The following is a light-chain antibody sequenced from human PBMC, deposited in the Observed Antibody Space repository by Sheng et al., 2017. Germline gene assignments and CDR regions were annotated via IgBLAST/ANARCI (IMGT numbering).Light chain of an antibody. J-gene: IGKJ2*03. CDR2: GAS. Sequence: DIQLTQSPSSLSASVGDRVTITCRASQVVSNSVAWYQQKPGKAPKLVLYGASRLESGVPSRFSGRCIWDDYTLTISSLQPEDFATYYCQQYYNSLFSFGQGTKLEIK. CDR1: QVVSNS. CDR3: QQYYNSLFS. V-gene: IGKV1-NL1*01.